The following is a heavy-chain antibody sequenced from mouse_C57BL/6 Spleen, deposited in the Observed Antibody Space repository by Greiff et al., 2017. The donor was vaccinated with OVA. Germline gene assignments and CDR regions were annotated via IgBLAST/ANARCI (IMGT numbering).Heavy chain of an antibody. J-gene: IGHJ4*01. CDR3: ARDGRSGYVEAMDY. CDR2: ISDGGSYT. Sequence: EVMLVESGGGLVKPGGSLKLSCAASGFTFSSYAMSWVRQTPEKRLEWVATISDGGSYTYYPDNVKGRFTISRDNAKNNLYLQISHLKSEDTAMYYCARDGRSGYVEAMDYWGQGTSVTVSS. CDR1: GFTFSSYA. D-gene: IGHD3-2*02. V-gene: IGHV5-4*01.